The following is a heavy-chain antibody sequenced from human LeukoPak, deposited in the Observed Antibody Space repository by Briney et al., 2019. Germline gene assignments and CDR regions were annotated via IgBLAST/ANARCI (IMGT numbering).Heavy chain of an antibody. D-gene: IGHD3-22*01. CDR3: ARDHGGYYGSSGYSLY. CDR1: GFTFSSYW. Sequence: PGGSLRLSCAASGFTFSSYWMSWVRQAPGKGLEWVANIKQDGSEKYYVDSVKGRFTISRDNAKNSLYLQMNSLRAEDAAVYYCARDHGGYYGSSGYSLYWGQGTLVTVSS. V-gene: IGHV3-7*01. CDR2: IKQDGSEK. J-gene: IGHJ4*02.